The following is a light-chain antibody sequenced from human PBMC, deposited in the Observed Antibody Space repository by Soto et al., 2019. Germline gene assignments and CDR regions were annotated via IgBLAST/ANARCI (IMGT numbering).Light chain of an antibody. V-gene: IGLV2-14*03. J-gene: IGLJ1*01. CDR3: TSYTSSTPFYV. Sequence: QSVLTQPASVSGSPGQSIAISCTGVRTDVDGYDYVSWHQQHPGQAPRLIMYEVYNRPSGVSHRFSGSKSGDTASLTISGLQAEDEANYFCTSYTSSTPFYVFGTGTKVTVL. CDR2: EVY. CDR1: RTDVDGYDY.